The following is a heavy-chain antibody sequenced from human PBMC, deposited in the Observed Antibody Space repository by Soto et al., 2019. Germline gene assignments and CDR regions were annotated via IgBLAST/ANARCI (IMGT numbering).Heavy chain of an antibody. CDR3: ARDSGYDYLDYFDY. V-gene: IGHV1-69*08. CDR2: IIPILGIA. D-gene: IGHD5-12*01. CDR1: GGTFSSYT. J-gene: IGHJ4*02. Sequence: QVQLVQSGAAVKKPGSSVKVSCKASGGTFSSYTISWVRQSPGQGLEWMGRIIPILGIANYAQKFQGRVTITADKSTSTAYMELSSLRSEDTAVYYCARDSGYDYLDYFDYWGQGTLVTVSS.